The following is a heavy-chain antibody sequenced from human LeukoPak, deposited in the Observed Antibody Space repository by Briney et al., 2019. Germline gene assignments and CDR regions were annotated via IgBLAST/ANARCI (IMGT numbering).Heavy chain of an antibody. CDR2: ISAYNGNT. V-gene: IGHV1-18*04. CDR3: ARDDRPSVKHGDWADY. D-gene: IGHD4-17*01. Sequence: ASVKVSCKASGYTFTSYGISWVRQAPGQGLEWMGWISAYNGNTNYALKLQGRVTMTTDTSTSTAYMELRSLRSDDTAVYYCARDDRPSVKHGDWADYWGQGTLVTVSS. CDR1: GYTFTSYG. J-gene: IGHJ4*02.